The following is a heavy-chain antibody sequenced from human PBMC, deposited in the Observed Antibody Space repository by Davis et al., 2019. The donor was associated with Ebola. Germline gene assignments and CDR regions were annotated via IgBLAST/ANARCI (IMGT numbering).Heavy chain of an antibody. Sequence: ASVKVSCKASGGTFSSYAMHWVRQAPGQRLEWMGWINAGNGNTKYSQKFQGRVTITRDTSASTAYMELSSLRSEDTAVYYCARLGYYDFWSGYSEPDYWGQGTLVTVSS. V-gene: IGHV1-3*01. J-gene: IGHJ4*02. CDR2: INAGNGNT. CDR3: ARLGYYDFWSGYSEPDY. CDR1: GGTFSSYA. D-gene: IGHD3-3*01.